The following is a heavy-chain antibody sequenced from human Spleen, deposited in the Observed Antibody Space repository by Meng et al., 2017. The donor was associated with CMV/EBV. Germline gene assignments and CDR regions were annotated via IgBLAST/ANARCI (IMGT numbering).Heavy chain of an antibody. CDR1: GFTFSCYG. D-gene: IGHD4-11*01. Sequence: GGSLRLSCAASGFTFSCYGMHWVRQAPGKGLEWVAFIRYDGSNKYYADSVKGRFTISRDNSKNTLYLQMNSLRAEDTAVYYCAKDLLKVSGNYELLRYYYYGMDVWGQGTTVTVSS. J-gene: IGHJ6*02. CDR3: AKDLLKVSGNYELLRYYYYGMDV. CDR2: IRYDGSNK. V-gene: IGHV3-30*02.